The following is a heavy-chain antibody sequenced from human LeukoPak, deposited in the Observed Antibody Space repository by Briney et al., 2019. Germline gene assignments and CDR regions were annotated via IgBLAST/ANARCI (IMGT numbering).Heavy chain of an antibody. CDR1: GFTFSSYA. D-gene: IGHD3-10*01. Sequence: GGSLRLSCAASGFTFSSYAMHWVRQAPGKGLEWVAVISYDGSNKYYADSVKGRFTISRDNSKNTLYLQMNSLRAEDTAVYYCAPPPYALLWFGESDDGFDFWGQGTMVTVSS. CDR2: ISYDGSNK. CDR3: APPPYALLWFGESDDGFDF. V-gene: IGHV3-30-3*01. J-gene: IGHJ3*01.